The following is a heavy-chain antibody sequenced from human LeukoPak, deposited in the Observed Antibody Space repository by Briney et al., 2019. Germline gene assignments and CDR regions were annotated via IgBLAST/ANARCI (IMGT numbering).Heavy chain of an antibody. CDR3: AKSRVSSWGAMDY. CDR1: GFIFSSHA. D-gene: IGHD6-13*01. J-gene: IGHJ4*02. CDR2: VSGSGSST. V-gene: IGHV3-23*01. Sequence: PGGSLRLSCAASGFIFSSHAMNWVRQAPGKGLEWVSGVSGSGSSTFYADSVKGRFTISRDNSKNILYLQMNSLRVEDTAVYYCAKSRVSSWGAMDYWGQGTLLTVSS.